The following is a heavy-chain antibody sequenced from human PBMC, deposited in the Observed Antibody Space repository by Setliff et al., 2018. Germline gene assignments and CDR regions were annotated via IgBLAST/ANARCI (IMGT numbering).Heavy chain of an antibody. D-gene: IGHD3-22*01. CDR1: GYTLTELS. CDR3: ATYVGITYYYDSSGYPTHFQH. Sequence: ASVKVSCKVSGYTLTELSMHWVRQAPGKGLEWMGGFDPEDGETIYAQKFQGRVTMTEDTSTDTAYMELSSLRSEDTAVYYCATYVGITYYYDSSGYPTHFQHWGRAPWSPSPQ. V-gene: IGHV1-24*01. CDR2: FDPEDGET. J-gene: IGHJ1*01.